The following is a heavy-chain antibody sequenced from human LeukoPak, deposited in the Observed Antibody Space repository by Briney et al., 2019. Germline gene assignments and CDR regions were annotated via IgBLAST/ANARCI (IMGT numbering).Heavy chain of an antibody. CDR3: ARRSGDNVDTARFDY. V-gene: IGHV4-39*01. CDR2: IYDSGST. CDR1: GGSIRSSYYY. Sequence: SETLSLTCTVSGGSIRSSYYYWGWIRQPPGKGLEWIGSIYDSGSTYYNPSLKSRVTISVDTSKNQFSLKLSSVTAADTAVYYCARRSGDNVDTARFDYWGQGTLVTVSS. D-gene: IGHD5-18*01. J-gene: IGHJ4*02.